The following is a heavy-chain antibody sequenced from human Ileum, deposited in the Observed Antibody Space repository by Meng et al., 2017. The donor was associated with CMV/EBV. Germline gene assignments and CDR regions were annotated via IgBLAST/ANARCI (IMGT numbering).Heavy chain of an antibody. CDR3: ARYDMTTAYYFDL. Sequence: SVKVSCKASGGTLTRSGISWVRQAPGQGIVWMGGITPIFGSAKYAQQFQGRVSITLDESTSTVYMELSSLRSEDAAIYYCARYDMTTAYYFDLWGQGTLVTVSS. D-gene: IGHD4-17*01. J-gene: IGHJ4*02. CDR2: ITPIFGSA. CDR1: GGTLTRSG. V-gene: IGHV1-69*13.